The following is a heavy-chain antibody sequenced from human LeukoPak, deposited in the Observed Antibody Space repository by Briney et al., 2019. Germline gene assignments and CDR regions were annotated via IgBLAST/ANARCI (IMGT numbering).Heavy chain of an antibody. D-gene: IGHD3-10*01. CDR1: RFTFTLHD. V-gene: IGHV3-30*04. CDR3: ATVVGRHGSGKDNWFGP. J-gene: IGHJ5*02. Sequence: GRSLRLSRAASRFTFTLHDMRLVCQAPGKGLEWVSSISYDGTSEIYADSVKGRFTISRHNSPFFLYLQMIGLRLKDTAMFFRATVVGRHGSGKDNWFGPWGQGTQVTVSS. CDR2: ISYDGTSE.